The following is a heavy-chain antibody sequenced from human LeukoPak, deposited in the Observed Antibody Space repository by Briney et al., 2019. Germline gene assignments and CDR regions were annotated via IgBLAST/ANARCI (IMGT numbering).Heavy chain of an antibody. Sequence: GGSLRLSCEASGFTFYNYGIHWVRQAPGKVLEWVAVIRYDGSTKYYADSVKGRFTISRDNSKSTLSLQMNSLRAEDTAVYYCAREGYYYDSSGYQYYFDNWGQGTLVTVSS. D-gene: IGHD3-22*01. CDR1: GFTFYNYG. CDR3: AREGYYYDSSGYQYYFDN. V-gene: IGHV3-33*01. J-gene: IGHJ4*02. CDR2: IRYDGSTK.